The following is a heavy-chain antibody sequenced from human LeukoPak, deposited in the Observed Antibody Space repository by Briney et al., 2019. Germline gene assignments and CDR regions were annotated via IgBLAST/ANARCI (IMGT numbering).Heavy chain of an antibody. J-gene: IGHJ2*01. D-gene: IGHD7-27*01. CDR3: ARKNWGNWYFDL. Sequence: ASVKVSCKASGYTFTGYYMHWVRQAPGQGLEWMGIINPSGGSTSYAQKFQGRVTMTRDTSTSTVYMELSSLRSEDTAVYYCARKNWGNWYFDLWGRGTLVTVSS. CDR1: GYTFTGYY. CDR2: INPSGGST. V-gene: IGHV1-46*01.